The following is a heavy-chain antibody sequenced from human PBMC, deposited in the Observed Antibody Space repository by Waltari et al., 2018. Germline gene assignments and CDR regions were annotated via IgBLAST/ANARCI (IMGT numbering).Heavy chain of an antibody. CDR3: AREGLGYYMDV. CDR2: RSYDGSNK. J-gene: IGHJ6*03. CDR1: GFTFSSYA. V-gene: IGHV3-30-3*01. Sequence: QVQLVESGGGVVQPGRSLRLSCAASGFTFSSYAMPWVRQAPGKGREWVAVRSYDGSNKYYADSVKGRFTISRDNSKNTLYLQMNSLRAEDTAVYYCAREGLGYYMDVWGKGTTVTISS. D-gene: IGHD3-16*01.